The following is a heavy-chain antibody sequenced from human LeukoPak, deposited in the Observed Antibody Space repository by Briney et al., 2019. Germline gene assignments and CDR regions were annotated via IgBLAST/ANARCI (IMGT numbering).Heavy chain of an antibody. CDR2: IIPIFGTA. V-gene: IGHV1-69*05. J-gene: IGHJ4*02. CDR1: GGTFSSYA. CDR3: AREVDLWSADMCD. D-gene: IGHD3-3*01. Sequence: VASVKVSCKASGGTFSSYAISWVRQAPGQGLEWMGRIIPIFGTANYAQKFQGRVTITTDESTSSAYMELSSPRSEDTAVYYCAREVDLWSADMCDCGQGTLVTVSS.